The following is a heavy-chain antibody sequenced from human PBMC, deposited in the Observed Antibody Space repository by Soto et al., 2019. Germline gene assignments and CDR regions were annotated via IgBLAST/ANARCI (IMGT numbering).Heavy chain of an antibody. Sequence: VQLLESGGGLVQPGGSLRLSCAASGFTFSSYAMSWVRQAPGKGLEWVSAISGSGGSTYYADSVKGRFTISRDNSKNTLYLQMNSLRAEDTAVYYCAKDGGPDYYDSSGYYGYFDYWGQGTLVTVSS. CDR3: AKDGGPDYYDSSGYYGYFDY. CDR1: GFTFSSYA. V-gene: IGHV3-23*01. CDR2: ISGSGGST. J-gene: IGHJ4*02. D-gene: IGHD3-22*01.